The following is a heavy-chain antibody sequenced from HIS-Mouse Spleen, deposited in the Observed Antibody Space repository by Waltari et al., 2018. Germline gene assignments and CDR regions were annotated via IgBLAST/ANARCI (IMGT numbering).Heavy chain of an antibody. CDR1: GGSISSYY. V-gene: IGHV4-59*08. J-gene: IGHJ4*02. D-gene: IGHD2-15*01. CDR2: IYYSGST. CDR3: ARGGLLAATYYFDY. Sequence: QVQLQESGPGLVKPSETLSLTCTVSGGSISSYYRSWIRQPPGKGLEWIGYIYYSGSTNYNPSLKSRVTISVDTSKNQFSLKLSSVTAADTAVYYCARGGLLAATYYFDYWGQGTLVTVSS.